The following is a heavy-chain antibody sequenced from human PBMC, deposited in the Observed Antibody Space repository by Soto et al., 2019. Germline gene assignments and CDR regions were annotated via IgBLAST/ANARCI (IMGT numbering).Heavy chain of an antibody. J-gene: IGHJ4*02. V-gene: IGHV1-18*01. D-gene: IGHD1-1*01. Sequence: ASVKVSCKASGYTFTSYGISWVRQAPGQGLEWMGRISAYNGNTNYAQKLQDRVTVTTDTSTSTAYMELRSLRSDDTAMYYCARTGDNYYYFDCWGQGTPVTVSS. CDR1: GYTFTSYG. CDR2: ISAYNGNT. CDR3: ARTGDNYYYFDC.